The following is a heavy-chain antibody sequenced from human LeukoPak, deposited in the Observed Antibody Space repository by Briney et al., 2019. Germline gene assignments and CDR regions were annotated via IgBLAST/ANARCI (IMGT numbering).Heavy chain of an antibody. CDR1: GGTFSSYA. V-gene: IGHV1-69*05. Sequence: ASVKVSRKASGGTFSSYAISWVRQAPGQGLEWMGGIIPIFGTANYAQKFQGRVTITTDESTSTAYMELSSLRSEDTAVYYCARVGYCSSTSCHGYYYYYMDVWGKGTTVTVSS. CDR2: IIPIFGTA. D-gene: IGHD2-2*01. J-gene: IGHJ6*03. CDR3: ARVGYCSSTSCHGYYYYYMDV.